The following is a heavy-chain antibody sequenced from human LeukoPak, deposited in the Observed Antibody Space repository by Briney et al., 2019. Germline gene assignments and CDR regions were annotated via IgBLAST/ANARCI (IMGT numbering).Heavy chain of an antibody. CDR2: ISYDGSNK. V-gene: IGHV3-30*03. CDR3: ARGGRKYYYDSSGYYYKY. J-gene: IGHJ4*02. CDR1: GFTFSSYG. D-gene: IGHD3-22*01. Sequence: GGSLRLSCAASGFTFSSYGMHWVRQAPGKGLEWVAVISYDGSNKYYADSVKGRFTISRDNSKNTLYLQMNSLRAEDTAVYYCARGGRKYYYDSSGYYYKYWGQGTLVTVSS.